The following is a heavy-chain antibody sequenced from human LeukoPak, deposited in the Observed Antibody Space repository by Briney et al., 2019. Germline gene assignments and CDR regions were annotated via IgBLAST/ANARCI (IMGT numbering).Heavy chain of an antibody. Sequence: SETLSLTCTVSGGSINSYYWTWIRQPPGKGLGWIGFFYYRGSTNYNPSLESRVTISVDTSKNRFSLKLSSVTAADTAVYYCARDRYSGYDGFGAFDIWGQGTMVTVSS. CDR2: FYYRGST. D-gene: IGHD5-12*01. CDR3: ARDRYSGYDGFGAFDI. V-gene: IGHV4-59*13. CDR1: GGSINSYY. J-gene: IGHJ3*02.